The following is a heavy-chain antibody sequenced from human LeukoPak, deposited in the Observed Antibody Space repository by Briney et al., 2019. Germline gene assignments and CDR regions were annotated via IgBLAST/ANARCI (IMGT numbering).Heavy chain of an antibody. CDR2: IYYSGST. J-gene: IGHJ5*02. Sequence: MPSETLSLTCTVSGGSISSGGYYWSWIRQHPGKGLEWIGYIYYSGSTYYNPSLKSRVTISVDTSKNQFSLKLSSVTAADTAVYYCASLKFDCSSTSCYCWFDPWGQGTLVTGSS. V-gene: IGHV4-31*03. D-gene: IGHD2-2*01. CDR1: GGSISSGGYY. CDR3: ASLKFDCSSTSCYCWFDP.